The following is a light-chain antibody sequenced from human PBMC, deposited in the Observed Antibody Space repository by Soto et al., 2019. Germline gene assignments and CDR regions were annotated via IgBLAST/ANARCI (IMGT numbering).Light chain of an antibody. V-gene: IGKV3-11*01. CDR3: QQRSKWPRT. CDR1: QSVSSY. CDR2: DAS. J-gene: IGKJ1*01. Sequence: EIVLTQSPATLSLSPGERATLSCRASQSVSSYLAWYQQKPGQAPRLLIYDASNRATGIPVRFSGSGSGTDFTLTISSLEPEDFAVYYCQQRSKWPRTFGQGTKVEIK.